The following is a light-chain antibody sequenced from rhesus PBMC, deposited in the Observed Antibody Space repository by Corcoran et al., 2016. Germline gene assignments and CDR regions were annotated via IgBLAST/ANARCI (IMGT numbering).Light chain of an antibody. V-gene: IGKV3-10*01. CDR2: SAS. CDR3: YQHSSGYS. J-gene: IGKJ2*01. Sequence: QVILTQSPATLSLSPGERATLSCRASQSVSNYLAWYQQKPGQAPRLLISSASRRATGIPDRFSGRGSGTDFTLTISSLEPEDVGVYHCYQHSSGYSFGQGTKVEIK. CDR1: QSVSNY.